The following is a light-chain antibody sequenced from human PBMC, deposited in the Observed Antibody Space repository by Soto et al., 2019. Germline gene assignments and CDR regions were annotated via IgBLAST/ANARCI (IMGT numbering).Light chain of an antibody. J-gene: IGKJ1*01. CDR1: QKIHNF. CDR3: QQSYSRWT. Sequence: DIQMTQSPSSLSASLGDRVTVTCRASQKIHNFVSWYQQKPGQAPKLLIFLASTLESGVPSRFGGSGSGTDFTLTISSLQPEDFATYYCQQSYSRWTFGPGTKVDIK. V-gene: IGKV1-39*01. CDR2: LAS.